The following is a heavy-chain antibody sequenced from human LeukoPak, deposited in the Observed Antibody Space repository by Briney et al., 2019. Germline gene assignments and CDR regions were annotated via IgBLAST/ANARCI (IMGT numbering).Heavy chain of an antibody. CDR3: ARFFGSGYSYGYLDY. CDR1: GFTFSRFA. Sequence: GGSLRLSCAASGFTFSRFAMHWVRQAPGKGLEWVALISYDGSNKYDADSVKGRFTISRDNSKNTLYLQMNSLRAEDTAVYYCARFFGSGYSYGYLDYWGQGTLVTVSS. V-gene: IGHV3-30*04. J-gene: IGHJ4*02. CDR2: ISYDGSNK. D-gene: IGHD5-18*01.